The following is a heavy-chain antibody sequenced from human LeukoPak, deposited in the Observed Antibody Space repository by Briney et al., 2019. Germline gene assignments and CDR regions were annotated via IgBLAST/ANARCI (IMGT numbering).Heavy chain of an antibody. V-gene: IGHV3-9*01. CDR2: ISWNSGSI. CDR3: AKVGQDTAYY. CDR1: GFTFDDYA. D-gene: IGHD5-18*01. Sequence: GGSLRLSCAASGFTFDDYAMHWVRQAPGKGLEWVSGISWNSGSIGYADSVKGRFTISRDNAKNSLYLQMNSLRAEDTAVYYCAKVGQDTAYYWGQGTLVTVSS. J-gene: IGHJ4*02.